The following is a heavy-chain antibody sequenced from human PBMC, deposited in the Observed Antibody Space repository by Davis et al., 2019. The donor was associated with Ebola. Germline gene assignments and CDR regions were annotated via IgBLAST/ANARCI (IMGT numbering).Heavy chain of an antibody. V-gene: IGHV3-9*01. CDR2: ISWNSGSI. CDR1: GFTFDDYA. Sequence: SLKISCTASGFTFDDYAMHWVRQAPGKGLEWVSGISWNSGSIGYADSVKGRFTISRDNAKNSLYLQMNSLRADDTALYYCAKDTTSSGWYLGNFQHWGQGTLVTVSS. CDR3: AKDTTSSGWYLGNFQH. J-gene: IGHJ1*01. D-gene: IGHD6-19*01.